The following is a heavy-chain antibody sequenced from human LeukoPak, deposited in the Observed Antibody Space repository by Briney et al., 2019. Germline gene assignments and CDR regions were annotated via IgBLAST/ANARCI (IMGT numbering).Heavy chain of an antibody. J-gene: IGHJ6*02. V-gene: IGHV4-30-2*01. CDR2: IYHSGST. CDR1: GGSISSGGYY. Sequence: SETLSLTCTVSGGSISSGGYYWSWIRQPPGKGLEWIGYIYHSGSTYYNPSLKSRVTISVDRSKNQFSLKLSSVTAADTAVYYCARADESLVYGMDVWGQGTTVIVSS. CDR3: ARADESLVYGMDV.